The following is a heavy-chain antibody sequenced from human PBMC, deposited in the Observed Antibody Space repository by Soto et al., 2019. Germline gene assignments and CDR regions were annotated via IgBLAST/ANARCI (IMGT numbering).Heavy chain of an antibody. D-gene: IGHD3-22*01. Sequence: QVQLVQSGAEVKKPGASVKVSCKASGYTFTSYGISWVRQAPGQGLEWMGWISAYNGNTNYAQKLQGRVTMTTDTSTSTAYMELRSLRSDDTAVYYCARAYYYDSSGYYYYYYYGMDVWGQGTTVTVSS. J-gene: IGHJ6*02. CDR3: ARAYYYDSSGYYYYYYYGMDV. CDR1: GYTFTSYG. V-gene: IGHV1-18*01. CDR2: ISAYNGNT.